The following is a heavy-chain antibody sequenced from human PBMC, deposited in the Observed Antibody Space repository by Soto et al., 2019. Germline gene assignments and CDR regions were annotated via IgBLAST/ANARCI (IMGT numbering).Heavy chain of an antibody. CDR2: ITSGGGYI. Sequence: PVGSLRLSCVVSGFTFSSYNMNWVRQAPGKGLEWVSSITSGGGYIFYADSVKGRFTISRDNAKNALYLQMNSLRADDTAVYYCATYRGTYRDYWGQGTLVTVSS. D-gene: IGHD1-26*01. CDR1: GFTFSSYN. CDR3: ATYRGTYRDY. V-gene: IGHV3-21*01. J-gene: IGHJ4*02.